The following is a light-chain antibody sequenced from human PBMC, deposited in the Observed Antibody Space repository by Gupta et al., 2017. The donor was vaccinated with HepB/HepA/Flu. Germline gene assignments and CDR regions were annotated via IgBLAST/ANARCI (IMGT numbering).Light chain of an antibody. CDR1: SSDVGSYNL. V-gene: IGLV2-23*02. Sequence: SAMTQPISLSGSPEQPSTIYCTGTSSDVGSYNLVSWYQQHPGKAPKLMIYDVSKRPSGCSNRFSCSKSSNTTSLTITVLQAEDEADYYYCSYAGSSAWVFGTGTKVTVL. J-gene: IGLJ1*01. CDR2: DVS. CDR3: CSYAGSSAWV.